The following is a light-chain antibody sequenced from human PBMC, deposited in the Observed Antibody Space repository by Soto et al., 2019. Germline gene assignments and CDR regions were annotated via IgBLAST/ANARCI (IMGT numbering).Light chain of an antibody. V-gene: IGKV3-11*01. CDR3: QQRNIWPPVT. J-gene: IGKJ5*01. CDR2: GAF. Sequence: EIVLTQSPATLSLSPGERATLSCRASPSVTNYLAWYQQKPGQAPRLVIYGAFNRATGIPARFSGSGSGTDFTLTISSLEPEDFAVYYYQQRNIWPPVTFGQGTRLEIK. CDR1: PSVTNY.